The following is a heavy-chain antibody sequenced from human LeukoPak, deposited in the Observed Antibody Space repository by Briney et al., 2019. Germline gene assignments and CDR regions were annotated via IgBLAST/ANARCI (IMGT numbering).Heavy chain of an antibody. CDR1: GGSISSYY. Sequence: SETLSLTCTVSGGSISSYYWSWLRQPAGKGLEWIGRIYTSGSTNYNPSPKSRVTMSVDTSKNHFSLKLSSVTAADTAVYYCARLGSGYYEYYFDYWGQGTLVTVSS. V-gene: IGHV4-4*07. J-gene: IGHJ4*02. D-gene: IGHD3-3*01. CDR2: IYTSGST. CDR3: ARLGSGYYEYYFDY.